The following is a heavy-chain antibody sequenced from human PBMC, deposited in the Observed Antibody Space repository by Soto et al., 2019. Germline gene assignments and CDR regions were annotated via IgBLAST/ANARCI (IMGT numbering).Heavy chain of an antibody. D-gene: IGHD5-18*01. V-gene: IGHV3-33*01. CDR2: IWLDGSNK. J-gene: IGHJ4*02. CDR1: GFTFSSYG. CDR3: ARGLWAFDY. Sequence: QVQLVESGGGVVQPGRSLRLSCAASGFTFSSYGLHWVRQAPGKGLEWVAVIWLDGSNKYYADSVKGRFTISRDNSKNTLYLQMNSLRAEDTAVYYCARGLWAFDYWGQGNLVTVSS.